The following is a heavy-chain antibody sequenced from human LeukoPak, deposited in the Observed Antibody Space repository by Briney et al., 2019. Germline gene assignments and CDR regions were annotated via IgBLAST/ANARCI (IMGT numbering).Heavy chain of an antibody. CDR1: GYTFTGYY. CDR2: INPNSGGT. Sequence: ASVKVSCKASGYTFTGYYMHWVRQAPGQGLEWMGWINPNSGGTNYAQKFQGRVTMTRDTSISTAYMELKSLRSDDTAVYYCARGGAGGAARPFLDYWGQGTLVTVSS. D-gene: IGHD6-6*01. V-gene: IGHV1-2*02. J-gene: IGHJ4*02. CDR3: ARGGAGGAARPFLDY.